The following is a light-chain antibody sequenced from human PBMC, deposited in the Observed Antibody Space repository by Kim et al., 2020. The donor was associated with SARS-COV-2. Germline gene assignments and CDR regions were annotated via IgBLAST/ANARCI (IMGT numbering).Light chain of an antibody. J-gene: IGKJ5*01. CDR2: GAS. V-gene: IGKV1-17*01. CDR3: LQHNNYPLT. CDR1: QHIIND. Sequence: ASVVDRVTLTCRASQHIINDLGWYQQHPGSAPTRLIYGASSLQSGLPSRFSGSGCGTEFTLPISSLQPEEFATYFCLQHNNYPLTFGQGTRLEIK.